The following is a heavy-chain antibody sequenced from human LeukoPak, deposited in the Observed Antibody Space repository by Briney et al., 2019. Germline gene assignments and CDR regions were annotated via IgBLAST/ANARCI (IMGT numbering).Heavy chain of an antibody. CDR2: LDPNNGGT. J-gene: IGHJ3*02. CDR1: AYTFTGYY. V-gene: IGHV1-2*02. D-gene: IGHD1-14*01. Sequence: GASVKVSCKASAYTFTGYYLHWVRQAPGQGFQWVGWLDPNNGGTDYAQKFQGRVTMTRDMSISTAYMDLGRLTSDDTAVYYCARRSRNGLDAFDIWGQGTMVTVSS. CDR3: ARRSRNGLDAFDI.